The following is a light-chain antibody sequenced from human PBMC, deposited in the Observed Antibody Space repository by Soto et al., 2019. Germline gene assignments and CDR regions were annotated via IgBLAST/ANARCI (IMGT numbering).Light chain of an antibody. CDR1: QSVSSN. CDR2: GAS. Sequence: EIVLTQSPGTLSLSPVERATLSCMASQSVSSNLAWYQHKPGQAPRLLIYGASTRATGIPARFSGSGSGTEFTLTISSLQSEDFAVYYCQQYNNCLTWTFGQGTKVDIK. CDR3: QQYNNCLTWT. V-gene: IGKV3-15*01. J-gene: IGKJ1*01.